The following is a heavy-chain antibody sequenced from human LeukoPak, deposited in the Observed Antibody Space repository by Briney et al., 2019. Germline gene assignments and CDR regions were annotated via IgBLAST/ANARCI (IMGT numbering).Heavy chain of an antibody. V-gene: IGHV4-59*01. CDR1: GGSISSYY. D-gene: IGHD2-21*02. Sequence: SETLSLTCTVSGGSISSYYWSWIRQPPGKGLEWIGYIYYSRSTNYNPSLRSRVTISVDTSKNQFSLKLSSVTAADTAVYYCARGGIVVVTGFDYWGQGTLVTVSS. CDR2: IYYSRST. CDR3: ARGGIVVVTGFDY. J-gene: IGHJ4*02.